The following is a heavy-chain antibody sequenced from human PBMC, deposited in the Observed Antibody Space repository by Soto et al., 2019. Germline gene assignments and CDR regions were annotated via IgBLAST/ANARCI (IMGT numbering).Heavy chain of an antibody. CDR3: ARARMVRGIIYYYGMDV. D-gene: IGHD3-10*01. CDR1: GGSISSDGNY. J-gene: IGHJ6*02. CDR2: IYYSGST. V-gene: IGHV4-31*03. Sequence: QVQLQESGPGLVKSSQTLSLTCTVSGGSISSDGNYWSWIRQHPGKGLEWIGYIYYSGSTYYNPSPKSRVTISVDTSKNQFSLKLNSVTAADTAVYYCARARMVRGIIYYYGMDVWGQGTTVTVSS.